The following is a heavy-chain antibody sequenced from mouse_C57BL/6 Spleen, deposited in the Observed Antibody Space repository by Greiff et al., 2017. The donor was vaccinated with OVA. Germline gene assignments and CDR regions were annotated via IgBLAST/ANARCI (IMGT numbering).Heavy chain of an antibody. V-gene: IGHV1-81*01. CDR3: ARDDGYWFAY. Sequence: QVQLQQSGAELARPGASVKLSCKASGYTFTSYGISWVKQRTGQGLEWIGEIYPRSGNTYYNEKFKGKATLTVDKSSSTAYMQLSSLTSEDSAVYYCARDDGYWFAYWGQGTLVTVSA. D-gene: IGHD2-3*01. CDR2: IYPRSGNT. J-gene: IGHJ3*01. CDR1: GYTFTSYG.